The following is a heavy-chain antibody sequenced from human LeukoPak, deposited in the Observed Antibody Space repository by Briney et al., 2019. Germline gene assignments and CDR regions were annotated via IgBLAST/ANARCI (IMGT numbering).Heavy chain of an antibody. V-gene: IGHV3-64*01. J-gene: IGHJ4*02. CDR2: INSNGGST. CDR3: AREIPYYYGSFDY. Sequence: PGGSLRLSCVASGFTFSSYAMHWVRQTPGKGLEYVSGINSNGGSTHYANSVKGRFTISRDNSKNTLYLQMGSLRAEDMAVYYCAREIPYYYGSFDYWGQGTLVTVSS. CDR1: GFTFSSYA. D-gene: IGHD3-10*01.